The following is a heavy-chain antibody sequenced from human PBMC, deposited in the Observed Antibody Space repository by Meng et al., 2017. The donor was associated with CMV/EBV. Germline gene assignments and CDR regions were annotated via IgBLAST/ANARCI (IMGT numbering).Heavy chain of an antibody. CDR3: AREGGIAAAGYYYYGMDV. V-gene: IGHV4-59*01. Sequence: GSLRLSCTVSGGSISSYYWSWIRQPPGKGLEWIGYIYYSGSTNYNPSLKSRVTISVDTSKNQFSLKLSSVTAADTAVYYCAREGGIAAAGYYYYGMDVWGQGTTVTVSS. D-gene: IGHD6-13*01. J-gene: IGHJ6*02. CDR2: IYYSGST. CDR1: GGSISSYY.